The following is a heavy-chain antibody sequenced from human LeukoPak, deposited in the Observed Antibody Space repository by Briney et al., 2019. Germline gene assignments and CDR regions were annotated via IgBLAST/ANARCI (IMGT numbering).Heavy chain of an antibody. CDR1: GVSIYSSTYY. D-gene: IGHD2-15*01. J-gene: IGHJ3*02. CDR3: ARQLAAGNDAFDI. V-gene: IGHV4-39*01. CDR2: IYYNENT. Sequence: SQTLSLTCTVSGVSIYSSTYYWAWIRQPPGKGLEFIGSIYYNENTYHNPSLKSRLTISVDTSTNHFSLRLTSVTAADTAIYYCARQLAAGNDAFDIWGQGTVVTVS.